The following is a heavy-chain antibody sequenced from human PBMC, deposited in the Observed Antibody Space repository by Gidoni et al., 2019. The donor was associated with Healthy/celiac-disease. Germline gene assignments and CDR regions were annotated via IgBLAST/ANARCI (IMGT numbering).Heavy chain of an antibody. J-gene: IGHJ4*02. D-gene: IGHD2-15*01. V-gene: IGHV3-30-3*01. CDR3: AREPSGVVAIYPGPFDY. Sequence: QLQLVESGGGVVQPGRSLRLSCAASGVSISSYAMPWVRPAPGKGLEWVAVISYDGSNKYYADSVKGRFTISRDNSKNTLYLKMNSLRAEDTAVYYCAREPSGVVAIYPGPFDYWGQGTLVTVSS. CDR1: GVSISSYA. CDR2: ISYDGSNK.